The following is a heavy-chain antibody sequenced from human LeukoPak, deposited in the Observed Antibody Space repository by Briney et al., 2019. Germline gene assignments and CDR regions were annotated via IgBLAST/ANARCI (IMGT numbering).Heavy chain of an antibody. CDR3: ARYCTFRTCSGTKFDS. Sequence: QSGGSLRLSCAVSGMTFSNYWMSWFRQTPRKGLEWVATINQDESEKYYLDSVKGRFTIFRDNAKNSLYLQMHSLAAEATALYYCARYCTFRTCSGTKFDSWGPGTLVTVSS. CDR1: GMTFSNYW. CDR2: INQDESEK. D-gene: IGHD1-1*01. V-gene: IGHV3-7*03. J-gene: IGHJ4*02.